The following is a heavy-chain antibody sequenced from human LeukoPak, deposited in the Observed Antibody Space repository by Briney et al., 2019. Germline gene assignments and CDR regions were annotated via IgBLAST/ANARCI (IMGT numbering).Heavy chain of an antibody. CDR3: ARDQGRSYYFDY. V-gene: IGHV1-2*02. J-gene: IGHJ4*02. CDR2: INPNSGGT. CDR1: GYTFTGYY. Sequence: ASVKVSCKASGYTFTGYYMHWVRQAPGQGLEWMGWINPNSGGTNYAQKFQGRVTVTRDTSISTAYMELSRLRSDDTAVYYCARDQGRSYYFDYWGQGTLVTVSS.